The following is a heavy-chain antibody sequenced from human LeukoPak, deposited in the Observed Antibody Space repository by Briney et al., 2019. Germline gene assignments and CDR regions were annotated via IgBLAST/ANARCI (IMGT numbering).Heavy chain of an antibody. V-gene: IGHV4-61*02. CDR3: ASTGVSAGYNSFDY. Sequence: PSQTLSLTCTVCSGSISSGSYYWSWIRQPAGKGLEWIGRIYTSGSTNYNPSLKSRVTISVDTSKNQFSLKLSSVTAADTAVYYCASTGVSAGYNSFDYWGQGTLVTVSS. CDR2: IYTSGST. J-gene: IGHJ4*02. CDR1: SGSISSGSYY. D-gene: IGHD5-24*01.